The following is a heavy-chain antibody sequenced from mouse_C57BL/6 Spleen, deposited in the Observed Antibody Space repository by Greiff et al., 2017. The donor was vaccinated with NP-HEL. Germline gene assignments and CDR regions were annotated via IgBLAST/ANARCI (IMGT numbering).Heavy chain of an antibody. V-gene: IGHV1-52*01. CDR2: IDPSDSET. D-gene: IGHD1-1*02. J-gene: IGHJ2*01. CDR3: AREGAGGTHFDY. CDR1: GYTFTSYW. Sequence: QVQLKQPGAELVRPGSSVKLSCKASGYTFTSYWMHWVKQRPIQGLEWIGNIDPSDSETHYNQKFKDKATLTVDKSSSTAYMQLSSLTSEDSAVYYCAREGAGGTHFDYWGQGTTLTVSS.